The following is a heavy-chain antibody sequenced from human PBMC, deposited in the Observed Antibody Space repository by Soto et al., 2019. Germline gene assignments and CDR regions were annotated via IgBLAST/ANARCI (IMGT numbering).Heavy chain of an antibody. J-gene: IGHJ4*02. CDR3: ARVGYGDPTGDFDY. D-gene: IGHD4-17*01. CDR2: ISTYNGNT. Sequence: ASVKVSCKASGYTFTTYAISWVRQAPGQGLEWMGWISTYNGNTNYAQKLQGRVTMTTDTSTSTAYMELRSLRSDDTAVYYCARVGYGDPTGDFDYWGQGTLVTVSS. V-gene: IGHV1-18*01. CDR1: GYTFTTYA.